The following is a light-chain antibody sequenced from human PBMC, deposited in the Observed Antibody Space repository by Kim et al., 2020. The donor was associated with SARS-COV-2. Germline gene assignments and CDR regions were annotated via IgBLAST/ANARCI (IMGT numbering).Light chain of an antibody. J-gene: IGKJ5*01. Sequence: GDRVTITCRASQDIRNDLGWYQQNPGRAPKRLIYGASSLRSGVPSRFSGSGSGTEFTLTISSLQPEDFATYFCLQHNTYSITFG. CDR3: LQHNTYSIT. CDR2: GAS. V-gene: IGKV1-17*01. CDR1: QDIRND.